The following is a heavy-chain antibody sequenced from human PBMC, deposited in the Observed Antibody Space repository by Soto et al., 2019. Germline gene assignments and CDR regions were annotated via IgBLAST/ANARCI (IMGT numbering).Heavy chain of an antibody. CDR3: ARDVDGYYDSSGYPYFDS. D-gene: IGHD3-22*01. J-gene: IGHJ4*02. CDR1: GYTFTSYG. V-gene: IGHV1-18*01. CDR2: ISAYNGNT. Sequence: ASVKVSCKASGYTFTSYGISWVRQAPGQGLEWMGWISAYNGNTNYAQKLQGRVTMTTDTSTSTAYMELRSLRSDDTAVYYCARDVDGYYDSSGYPYFDSWGQGTLVAVSS.